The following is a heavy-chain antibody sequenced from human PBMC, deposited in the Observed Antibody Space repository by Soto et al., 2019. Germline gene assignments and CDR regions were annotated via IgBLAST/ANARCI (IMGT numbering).Heavy chain of an antibody. CDR1: GGSISSYY. CDR3: ARIMGYSSGLDY. J-gene: IGHJ4*02. D-gene: IGHD5-18*01. CDR2: IYYSGST. V-gene: IGHV4-59*01. Sequence: SETLSLTCTVSGGSISSYYWSWIRQPPGKGLEWIGYIYYSGSTNYNPSLKSRVTISVDTSNNQFSLKLSSVTAADTAVYYCARIMGYSSGLDYWGRGTLVPVSS.